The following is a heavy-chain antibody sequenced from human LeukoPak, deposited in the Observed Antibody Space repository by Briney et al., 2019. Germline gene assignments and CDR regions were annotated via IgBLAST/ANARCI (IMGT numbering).Heavy chain of an antibody. D-gene: IGHD3-22*01. Sequence: GESLKISCKGSGYSFTSYWIGWVRQMPGKGLEWMGIIYPGDSDTRYSPSFQGPVTISADKSISTAYLQWSSLKASDTAMYYCARGSASSGYYPGAFDIWGQGTMVTVSS. J-gene: IGHJ3*02. V-gene: IGHV5-51*01. CDR2: IYPGDSDT. CDR3: ARGSASSGYYPGAFDI. CDR1: GYSFTSYW.